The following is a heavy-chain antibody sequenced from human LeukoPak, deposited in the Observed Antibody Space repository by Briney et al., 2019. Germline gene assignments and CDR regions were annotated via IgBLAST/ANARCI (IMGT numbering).Heavy chain of an antibody. D-gene: IGHD6-13*01. CDR2: INHSGST. CDR3: ARVRGSARFSSWAFDY. J-gene: IGHJ4*02. V-gene: IGHV4-34*01. Sequence: PSETLFLTCAVYGGSFSGYYWSWIRQPPGKGLEWIGEINHSGSTNYNPSLKSRVTISVDTSKNQFSLKLSSVTAADTAVYYCARVRGSARFSSWAFDYWGQGTLVTVSS. CDR1: GGSFSGYY.